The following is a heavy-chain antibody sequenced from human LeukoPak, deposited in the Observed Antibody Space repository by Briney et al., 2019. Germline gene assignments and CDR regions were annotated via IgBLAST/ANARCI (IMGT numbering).Heavy chain of an antibody. CDR3: ARGGGAEAFDI. J-gene: IGHJ3*02. CDR2: IYSGGST. D-gene: IGHD2-21*01. Sequence: PGGSLRLSCAASGFTVSSNYMSWVRQAPGKGLKWVSVIYSGGSTKYADSVKGRFTISRDNSKNTLYLQMNSLRVEDTAVYYCARGGGAEAFDIWGQGTMVTVSS. CDR1: GFTVSSNY. V-gene: IGHV3-66*01.